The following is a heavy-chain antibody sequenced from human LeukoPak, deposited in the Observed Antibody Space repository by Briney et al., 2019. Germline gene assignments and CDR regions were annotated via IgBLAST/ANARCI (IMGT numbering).Heavy chain of an antibody. CDR1: GFIFSNYA. D-gene: IGHD6-19*01. J-gene: IGHJ4*02. CDR3: AKDLRAVAGRGPFDY. V-gene: IGHV3-23*01. Sequence: GGSLRLSCAASGFIFSNYAMSWVRQAPGKGSEWVSAVNGSGDTTYYADSVKGRFTISRDNSKNTMYLEMNSLRAEDTAVYYCAKDLRAVAGRGPFDYWGQGTLVTVSS. CDR2: VNGSGDTT.